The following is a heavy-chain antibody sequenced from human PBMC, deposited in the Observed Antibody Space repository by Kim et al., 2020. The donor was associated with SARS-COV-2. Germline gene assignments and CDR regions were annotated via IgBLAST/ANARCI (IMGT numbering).Heavy chain of an antibody. J-gene: IGHJ4*02. V-gene: IGHV3-11*01. D-gene: IGHD4-17*01. CDR3: ARDRYYGDGNY. Sequence: IYYADSVKGRFTISRDNAKNSLYLQMNSLRAEDTAVYYCARDRYYGDGNYWGQGTLVTVSS. CDR2: I.